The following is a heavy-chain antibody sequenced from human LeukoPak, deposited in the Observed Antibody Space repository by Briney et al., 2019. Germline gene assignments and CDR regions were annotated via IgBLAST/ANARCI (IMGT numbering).Heavy chain of an antibody. D-gene: IGHD3-3*01. CDR3: TTVMGYYDFWSGPLDY. CDR2: IKSNSDGGTT. Sequence: EGSLKLSCGASGFSFSGAWMSWVRQAPGKGLEWVGRIKSNSDGGTTDSAAPVKGRFTISRDDSKNTLYLQVNSLKTEDTAVYYCTTVMGYYDFWSGPLDYWGNGTMVTVSS. V-gene: IGHV3-15*01. J-gene: IGHJ4*03. CDR1: GFSFSGAW.